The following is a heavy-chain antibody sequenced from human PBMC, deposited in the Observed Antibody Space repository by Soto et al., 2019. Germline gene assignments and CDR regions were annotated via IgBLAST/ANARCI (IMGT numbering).Heavy chain of an antibody. J-gene: IGHJ4*02. CDR1: GGSISSSSYY. CDR2: IYYSGGT. V-gene: IGHV4-39*02. CDR3: ARDYYDSSGYYYFDY. D-gene: IGHD3-22*01. Sequence: SETLSLTCTVSGGSISSSSYYWGWIRQPPGKGLEWIGSIYYSGGTYYNPSLKSRVTISVDTSKNQFSLKLSSVTAADTAVYYCARDYYDSSGYYYFDYWGQGTLVTVSS.